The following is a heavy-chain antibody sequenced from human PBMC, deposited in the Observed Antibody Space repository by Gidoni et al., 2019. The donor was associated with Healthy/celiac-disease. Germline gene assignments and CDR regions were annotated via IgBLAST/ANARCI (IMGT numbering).Heavy chain of an antibody. CDR2: ISSSSSTI. J-gene: IGHJ4*02. Sequence: EVQLVESGGGLVQPGGSLRLSCAASGFTFSSYSMNWVRQAPGKGLEWVSYISSSSSTIYYADSVKGRLTISRDNAKNSLYLQMNSLRDEDTAVYYCARALFDYGDSTFFDYWGQGTLVTVSS. CDR1: GFTFSSYS. V-gene: IGHV3-48*02. D-gene: IGHD4-17*01. CDR3: ARALFDYGDSTFFDY.